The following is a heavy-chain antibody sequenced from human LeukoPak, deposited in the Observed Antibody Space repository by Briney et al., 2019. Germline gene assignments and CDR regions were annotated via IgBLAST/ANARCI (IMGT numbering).Heavy chain of an antibody. CDR3: ARLVGGSYNPDFDY. D-gene: IGHD1-26*01. CDR1: GYTFTGYY. V-gene: IGHV1-2*02. CDR2: INPNSGGT. Sequence: EASVKVSCKASGYTFTGYYMHWVRQAPGQGLEWMGWINPNSGGTNYAQKFQGRVTMTRDTSISTAYMELSRLRSDDTAVYYCARLVGGSYNPDFDYWGQGTLVTVSS. J-gene: IGHJ4*02.